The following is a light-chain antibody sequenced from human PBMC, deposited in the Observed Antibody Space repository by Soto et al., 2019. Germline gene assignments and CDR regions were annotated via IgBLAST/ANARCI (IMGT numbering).Light chain of an antibody. CDR1: QSLVHSDGIAY. J-gene: IGKJ5*01. Sequence: DVVMTQSPLSLPVTLGQPASISCRSIQSLVHSDGIAYFSWFQQRPGRSPRRLIYKVSNRDSGVPARFSGSGSGTDFALKISRVEAEDVGVYYCMQGAHWPITFGQGTRLEIK. CDR3: MQGAHWPIT. V-gene: IGKV2-30*02. CDR2: KVS.